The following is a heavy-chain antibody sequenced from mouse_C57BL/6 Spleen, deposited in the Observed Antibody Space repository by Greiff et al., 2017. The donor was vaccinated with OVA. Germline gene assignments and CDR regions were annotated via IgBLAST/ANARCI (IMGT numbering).Heavy chain of an antibody. J-gene: IGHJ2*01. Sequence: EVNVVESGGGLVKPGGSLKLSCAASGFTFSDYGMHWVRQAPEKGLEWVAYISSGSSTIYYADTVKGRFTISRDNTKNTLFLQMTSLRSEDTARYYCAGRWLLPNNFDYWGQGTTLTVSS. CDR1: GFTFSDYG. V-gene: IGHV5-17*01. D-gene: IGHD2-3*01. CDR3: AGRWLLPNNFDY. CDR2: ISSGSSTI.